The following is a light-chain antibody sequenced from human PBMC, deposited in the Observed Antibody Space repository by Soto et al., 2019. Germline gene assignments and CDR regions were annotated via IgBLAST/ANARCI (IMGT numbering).Light chain of an antibody. CDR2: DVS. CDR1: SSDVGGYNY. V-gene: IGLV2-14*01. Sequence: QSVLTQPASVSGSPGQSITISCTGTSSDVGGYNYVSWYQQHPGKAPKLMIYDVSNRPSGVSNRFSGSKSGNPASLTISGLQAEEEADYYCSSYTSSSTLEVFGTGTKVTVL. J-gene: IGLJ1*01. CDR3: SSYTSSSTLEV.